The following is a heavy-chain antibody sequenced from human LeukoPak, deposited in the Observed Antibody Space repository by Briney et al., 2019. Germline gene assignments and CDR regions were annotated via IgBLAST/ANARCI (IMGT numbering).Heavy chain of an antibody. CDR1: GGTFSSYT. CDR2: IIPILCIA. CDR3: AISEYSSSPFDY. J-gene: IGHJ4*02. D-gene: IGHD6-6*01. V-gene: IGHV1-69*02. Sequence: SVKVSCKASGGTFSSYTISWVRQAPGQGLEWMGRIIPILCIANYAQEFQGRVTITADKSTSTAYMELSSLRSEDTAVYYCAISEYSSSPFDYWGQGTLVTVSS.